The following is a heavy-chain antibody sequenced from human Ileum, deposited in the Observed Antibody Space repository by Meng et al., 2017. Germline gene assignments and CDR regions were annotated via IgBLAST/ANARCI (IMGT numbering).Heavy chain of an antibody. CDR2: IFQSGRT. Sequence: QVQVRESGPRHVELSRPLSLTSAVSGNWWSWVRQPQGKGLEWIGEIFQSGRTNYNPSLKSRVTISIDKSKSQISLQLSAVTAADTAVYSCATSNDRDVYYLGYWGQGTLVTGSS. J-gene: IGHJ4*02. D-gene: IGHD3-22*01. CDR3: ATSNDRDVYYLGY. CDR1: GNW. V-gene: IGHV4-4*02.